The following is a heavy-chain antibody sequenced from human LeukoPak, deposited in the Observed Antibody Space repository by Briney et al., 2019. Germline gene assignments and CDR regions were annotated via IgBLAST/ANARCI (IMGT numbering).Heavy chain of an antibody. D-gene: IGHD3-10*01. CDR2: MSSDESTT. CDR3: ARGRGPYGWFDP. J-gene: IGHJ5*02. CDR1: VFTLSSYW. V-gene: IGHV3-74*01. Sequence: GGSLRLSCAASVFTLSSYWMHWARQTPWKGLVWVSRMSSDESTTNYADSVRGRFTISRDNAKNALYLQMNNLRAEDTAIYFCARGRGPYGWFDPWGQGTLVTVSS.